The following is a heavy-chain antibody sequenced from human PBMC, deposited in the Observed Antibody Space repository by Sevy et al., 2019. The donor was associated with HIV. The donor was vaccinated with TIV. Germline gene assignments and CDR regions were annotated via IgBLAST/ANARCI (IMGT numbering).Heavy chain of an antibody. CDR2: IITKPNNYAT. J-gene: IGHJ4*02. CDR1: GFTFSDSA. CDR3: TCGYGRVDF. D-gene: IGHD4-17*01. Sequence: GGSLRLCCAASGFTFSDSAMFWVRQASGRGLEWVGRIITKPNNYATALVASLKDRFSISRDDSKNTTYLQMNSLKAEDTAVYFCTCGYGRVDFWGQGALVTVSS. V-gene: IGHV3-73*01.